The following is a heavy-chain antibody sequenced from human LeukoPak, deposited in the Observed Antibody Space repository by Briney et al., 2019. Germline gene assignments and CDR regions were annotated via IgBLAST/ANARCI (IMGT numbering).Heavy chain of an antibody. CDR1: GYTFSNYT. CDR3: AREGHSYWQFDD. V-gene: IGHV3-21*01. Sequence: GGSLRLSCAASGYTFSNYTMNWVRQAPGKGLEWVSLISSSSNYIYYADSVKGRFTISRDNAKNSLYLQMNSLRAEDTAVYYCAREGHSYWQFDDWGQGTLVTVSS. D-gene: IGHD1-26*01. J-gene: IGHJ4*02. CDR2: ISSSSNYI.